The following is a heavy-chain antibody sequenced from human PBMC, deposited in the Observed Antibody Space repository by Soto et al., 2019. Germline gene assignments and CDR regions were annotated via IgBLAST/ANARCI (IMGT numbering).Heavy chain of an antibody. CDR2: IYYSGNT. V-gene: IGHV4-39*07. D-gene: IGHD6-13*01. Sequence: SETLSLTCTVSGGSFSSSSFHWGWIRQPPGKGLEWIGSIYYSGNTYYSPSLKSRVTISVDTSKKQFSLKLSSVTAADTAVYYCARAAMGGSSWPFDYWGQGTLVTVSS. CDR3: ARAAMGGSSWPFDY. J-gene: IGHJ4*02. CDR1: GGSFSSSSFH.